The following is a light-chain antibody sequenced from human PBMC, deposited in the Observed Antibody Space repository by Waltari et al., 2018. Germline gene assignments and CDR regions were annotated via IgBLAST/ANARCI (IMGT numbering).Light chain of an antibody. V-gene: IGKV1-5*03. CDR1: QSINNW. Sequence: DIQLAQSPSTLSASVGDRVTLTCRASQSINNWLAWYQQKPGKAPNLIIYKTYNLQSGVPSRFSGSGSGTEFTLTISNLQPDDFATYYCQQYKSFFWTFGQGTKVEI. J-gene: IGKJ1*01. CDR3: QQYKSFFWT. CDR2: KTY.